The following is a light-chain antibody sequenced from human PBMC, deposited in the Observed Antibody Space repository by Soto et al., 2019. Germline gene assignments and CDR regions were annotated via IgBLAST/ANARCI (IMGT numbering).Light chain of an antibody. CDR3: QNYSSVPV. J-gene: IGKJ3*01. CDR1: QGIRNF. Sequence: DIQMTQSPTSLSASVGDRVTITCRASQGIRNFVAWYQQKPGKAPKLLIYAASTLQSGVPSRFSGSRSGTDITLTINSLQPEDVATYSCQNYSSVPVFGPGTKVEIK. CDR2: AAS. V-gene: IGKV1-27*01.